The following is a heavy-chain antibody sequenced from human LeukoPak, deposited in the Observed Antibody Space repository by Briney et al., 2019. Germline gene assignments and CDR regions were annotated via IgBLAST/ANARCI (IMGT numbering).Heavy chain of an antibody. J-gene: IGHJ4*02. D-gene: IGHD4/OR15-4a*01. CDR2: IYPGDSDT. CDR1: GYSFSSYW. V-gene: IGHV5-51*01. Sequence: GESLKIYCKGSGYSFSSYWIGWVRQMPGKGLEWMGIIYPGDSDTRYSPSFQGQVTISVDKSISTAYVQWSSLKASDTAMYYCARRVLDYFEHWGQGTLVTVSS. CDR3: ARRVLDYFEH.